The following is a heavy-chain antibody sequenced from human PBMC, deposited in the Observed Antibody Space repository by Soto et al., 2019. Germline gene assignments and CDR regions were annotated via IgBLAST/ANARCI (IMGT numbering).Heavy chain of an antibody. CDR1: GYTFTGYY. D-gene: IGHD3-10*01. J-gene: IGHJ6*02. Sequence: ASVKVSCKASGYTFTGYYMHGVGQAPGQGLEWMGWSNPNRGCTNYVQKFQGRVTMTRDTSISTANMELSRLLSDGTAVYYCTREDMVRGIISAYYGMDARGQGTTVTLAS. V-gene: IGHV1-2*02. CDR2: SNPNRGCT. CDR3: TREDMVRGIISAYYGMDA.